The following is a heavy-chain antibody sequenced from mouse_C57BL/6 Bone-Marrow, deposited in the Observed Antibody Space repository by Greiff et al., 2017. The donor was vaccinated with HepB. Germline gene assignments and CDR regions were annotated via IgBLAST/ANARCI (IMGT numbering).Heavy chain of an antibody. J-gene: IGHJ2*01. Sequence: EVQGVESGGGLVQPGGSLSLSCAASGFTFTDYYMSWVRQPPGKALEWLGFIRNKANGYTTEYSASVKGRFTISRANSKSILYLQMNALRAEDSATYYCARWGYGNYALDYWGQGTTLTVSS. D-gene: IGHD2-1*01. CDR1: GFTFTDYY. V-gene: IGHV7-3*01. CDR3: ARWGYGNYALDY. CDR2: IRNKANGYTT.